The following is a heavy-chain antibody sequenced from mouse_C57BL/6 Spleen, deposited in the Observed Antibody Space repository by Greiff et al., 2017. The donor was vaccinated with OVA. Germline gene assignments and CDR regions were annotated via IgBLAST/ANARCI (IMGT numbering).Heavy chain of an antibody. CDR2: ISYDGSN. CDR3: ARLTGTYYAMDY. Sequence: EVQLVESGPGLVKPSQSLSLTCSVTGYSITSGYYWNWIRQFPGNKLEWMGYISYDGSNNYNPSLKNRISITRDTSKNQFFLKLNSVTTEDTATYYCARLTGTYYAMDYWGQGTSVTVSS. D-gene: IGHD3-3*01. V-gene: IGHV3-6*01. CDR1: GYSITSGYY. J-gene: IGHJ4*01.